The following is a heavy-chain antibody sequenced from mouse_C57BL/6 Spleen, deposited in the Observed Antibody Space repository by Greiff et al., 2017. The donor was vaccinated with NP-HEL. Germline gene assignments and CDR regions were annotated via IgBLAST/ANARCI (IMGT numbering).Heavy chain of an antibody. Sequence: QVQLQQPGAELVKPGASVKMSCKASGYTFTSYWITCVKQRPGQGLEWIGDIYPGSGSTNYNEKFKSKATLTVDTSSSTAYMQLSSLTSEDSAVYYCARPLYDGYYVGFAYWGQGTLVTVSA. V-gene: IGHV1-55*01. CDR1: GYTFTSYW. CDR3: ARPLYDGYYVGFAY. CDR2: IYPGSGST. D-gene: IGHD2-3*01. J-gene: IGHJ3*01.